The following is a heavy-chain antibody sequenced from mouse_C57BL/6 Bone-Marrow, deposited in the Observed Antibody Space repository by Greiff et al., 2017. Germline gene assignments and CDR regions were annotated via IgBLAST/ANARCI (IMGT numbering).Heavy chain of an antibody. Sequence: EVQVVESGGGLVKPGGSLTLSCAASGFTFSSYTMSWVRQPPEKRLQWVAAISGGGGNTYYPDRVKGRFTISRDNDKNILYLQMSSLRSEDTALYYCSRQVTTVLATKYFDVWGTGTTVTVSS. CDR2: ISGGGGNT. CDR3: SRQVTTVLATKYFDV. CDR1: GFTFSSYT. D-gene: IGHD1-1*01. V-gene: IGHV5-9*01. J-gene: IGHJ1*03.